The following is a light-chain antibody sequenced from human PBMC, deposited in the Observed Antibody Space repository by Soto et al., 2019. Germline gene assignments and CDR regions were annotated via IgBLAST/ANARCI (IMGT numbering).Light chain of an antibody. CDR1: QSVGSK. CDR2: GAS. Sequence: EIVMTQSPDTLSVSPGERATLSCRASQSVGSKLAWYQQKPGQAPRLLIHGASTRATGIAARFSGSGSGTEFTLTISSLQSEDFAVYYCQQYDNWPPYTFGQGTKLEIK. CDR3: QQYDNWPPYT. V-gene: IGKV3-15*01. J-gene: IGKJ2*01.